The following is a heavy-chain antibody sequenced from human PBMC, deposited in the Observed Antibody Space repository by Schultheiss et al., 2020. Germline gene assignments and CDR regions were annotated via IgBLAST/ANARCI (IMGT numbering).Heavy chain of an antibody. CDR3: ARANHPGLYYYYGMDV. CDR2: IISSSSTI. D-gene: IGHD1-14*01. J-gene: IGHJ6*02. CDR1: GFTFSSYS. Sequence: GGSLRLSCAASGFTFSSYSMNWVRQAPGKGLEWVSYIISSSSTIYYADSVNGRFTISRDNAKNSLYLQMNSLRAEDTAVYYCARANHPGLYYYYGMDVWGQGTTVTVSS. V-gene: IGHV3-48*01.